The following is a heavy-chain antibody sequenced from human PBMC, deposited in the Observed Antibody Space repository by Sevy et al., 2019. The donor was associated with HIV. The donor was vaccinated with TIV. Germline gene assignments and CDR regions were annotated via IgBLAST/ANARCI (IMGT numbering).Heavy chain of an antibody. J-gene: IGHJ5*02. CDR1: GFTFNSYS. Sequence: GGSLRLSCAASGFTFNSYSMYWVRQAPGKGLEWVAVISYDGSNQYYADSVKGRFTVSRDNSKNTLYLQMNSLGVEDTALYYCARDAAEGPYGDSWLSNWLDPWGQGTLVTVSS. D-gene: IGHD6-13*01. CDR2: ISYDGSNQ. V-gene: IGHV3-30*14. CDR3: ARDAAEGPYGDSWLSNWLDP.